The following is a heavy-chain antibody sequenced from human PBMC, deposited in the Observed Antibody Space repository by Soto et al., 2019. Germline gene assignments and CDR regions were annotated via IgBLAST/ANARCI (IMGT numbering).Heavy chain of an antibody. J-gene: IGHJ6*02. D-gene: IGHD3-10*01. CDR3: ARDNITMVRGTRIYYYSYGMDV. Sequence: GGSLRLSCAASGFTFSSHSMNWVRQAPGKGLEWVSSISSSSSYIYYADSVKGRFTISRDNAKNSLYLQMNSLRAEDTAVYYCARDNITMVRGTRIYYYSYGMDVWGQGTTVTVSS. CDR2: ISSSSSYI. V-gene: IGHV3-21*01. CDR1: GFTFSSHS.